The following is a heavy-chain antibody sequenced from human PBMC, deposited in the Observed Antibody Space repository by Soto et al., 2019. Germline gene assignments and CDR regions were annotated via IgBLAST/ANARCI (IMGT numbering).Heavy chain of an antibody. CDR2: ISAYNGNT. CDR1: GYTFTSYV. CDR3: ARAVGSSSVSYYYYMDV. J-gene: IGHJ6*03. D-gene: IGHD6-6*01. V-gene: IGHV1-18*01. Sequence: ASXKVSCKASGYTFTSYVISWVRQAPGQGLEGMGWISAYNGNTNYAQKLQGRVTMTTDTSTSTAYMELRSLRSDDTAVYYCARAVGSSSVSYYYYMDVWGKGTTVTVS.